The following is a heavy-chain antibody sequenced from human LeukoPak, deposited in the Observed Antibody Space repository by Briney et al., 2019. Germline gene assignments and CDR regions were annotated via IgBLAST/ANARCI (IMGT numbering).Heavy chain of an antibody. J-gene: IGHJ3*01. Sequence: GESLRLSCAASGFTFSSYNMNWVRQAQGKGLEWVSYISNDSRYRYYGDSLEGRFTISRDNAKNSLFLRMNSLRAEDTAIYYCARESLFNANFDAFDLWGQGTMVTVSS. CDR1: GFTFSSYN. V-gene: IGHV3-21*01. CDR2: ISNDSRYR. CDR3: ARESLFNANFDAFDL. D-gene: IGHD4/OR15-4a*01.